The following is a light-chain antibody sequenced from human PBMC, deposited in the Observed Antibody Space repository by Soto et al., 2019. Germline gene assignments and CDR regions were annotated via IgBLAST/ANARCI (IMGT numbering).Light chain of an antibody. CDR3: AAWDDNLNGPV. Sequence: QSVLTQPPSLSVAPRQRVTISCSGSRSNIGNNAVNWYQQLPGKAPKLLIYYDDLVSSGVSDRFSGSKSGTSASLAISGLQSEDDADYYCAAWDDNLNGPVFGGGTKLTVL. V-gene: IGLV1-36*01. J-gene: IGLJ3*02. CDR1: RSNIGNNA. CDR2: YDD.